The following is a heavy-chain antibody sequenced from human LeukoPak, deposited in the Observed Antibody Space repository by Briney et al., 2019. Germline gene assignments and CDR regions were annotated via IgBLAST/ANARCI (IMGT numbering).Heavy chain of an antibody. J-gene: IGHJ3*02. CDR2: IYPGDFDT. Sequence: GESLKISCKGSGYSFTSYWIGWVRQMPGKGLEWMGIIYPGDFDTRYNPSFQGQVTISADTSITTAYLQWSSLKASDTAMYYCARQSGYSSGWILGVFDMWGQGTMVTVSS. CDR1: GYSFTSYW. CDR3: ARQSGYSSGWILGVFDM. V-gene: IGHV5-51*01. D-gene: IGHD6-19*01.